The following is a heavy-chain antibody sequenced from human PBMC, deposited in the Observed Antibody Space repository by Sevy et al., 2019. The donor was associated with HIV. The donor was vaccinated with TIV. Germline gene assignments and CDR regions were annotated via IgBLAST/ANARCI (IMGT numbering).Heavy chain of an antibody. CDR1: GGCISSSSYY. Sequence: SQTLSLTCTVSGGCISSSSYYWGWIRQPPGKGLEWIGSIYYSGSTYYNPSLKSRVTISVDTSKNQFSLKLSSVTAADTAVHYCARHRYGDYFDYWGQGTLVTVSS. D-gene: IGHD4-17*01. CDR3: ARHRYGDYFDY. CDR2: IYYSGST. V-gene: IGHV4-39*01. J-gene: IGHJ4*02.